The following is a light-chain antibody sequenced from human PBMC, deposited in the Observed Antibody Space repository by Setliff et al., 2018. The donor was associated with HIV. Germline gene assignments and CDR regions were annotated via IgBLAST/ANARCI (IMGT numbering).Light chain of an antibody. CDR2: EVT. CDR1: SSDVGGYNY. J-gene: IGLJ1*01. V-gene: IGLV2-14*01. CDR3: SSYTSTYTLYV. Sequence: QSVLTQPASVSGSPGQSITISCTGTSSDVGGYNYVSWYQHHPGKAPKLMIYEVTNRPSGVSTRFSGSKSGNTASPTISGLQAEDDANYYCSSYTSTYTLYVFGTGTKVTVL.